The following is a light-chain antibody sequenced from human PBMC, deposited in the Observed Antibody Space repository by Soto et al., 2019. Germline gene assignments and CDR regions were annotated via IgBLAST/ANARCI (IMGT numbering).Light chain of an antibody. J-gene: IGLJ2*01. V-gene: IGLV3-21*04. CDR3: QVWDSSSDHVV. CDR2: YDT. CDR1: NIGSKS. Sequence: SSELTQPPSVSVAPGKTARITCGGNNIGSKSVHWYQQKPGQAPVLVIYYDTERPSGIPERFSGSNSGNTATLTISRVGAGDEADYYCQVWDSSSDHVVFGGGTKLTVL.